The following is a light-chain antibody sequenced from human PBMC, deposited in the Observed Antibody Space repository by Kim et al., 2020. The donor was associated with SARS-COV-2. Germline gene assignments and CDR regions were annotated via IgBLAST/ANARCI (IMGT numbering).Light chain of an antibody. J-gene: IGLJ3*02. CDR1: NIGSKG. CDR2: YDS. Sequence: APVKTARITCGGSNIGSKGVHWYQQKPGQAPVLVIYYDSDRPSGIPERFSGSNSGNTATLTISRVEAGDEADYYCQVWDSSSDHWVFGGGTQLTVL. CDR3: QVWDSSSDHWV. V-gene: IGLV3-21*04.